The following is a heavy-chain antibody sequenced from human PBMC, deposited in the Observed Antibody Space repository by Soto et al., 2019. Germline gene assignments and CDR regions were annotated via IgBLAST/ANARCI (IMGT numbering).Heavy chain of an antibody. CDR1: GYTFTGYY. Sequence: ASVKVSCKASGYTFTGYYMHWVRQAPGQGLEWMGWINPNSGGTNYAQKFQGRVTMTRDTSISTAYMELSRLRSDDTAVYYCAREVLLIAVTNWFYPWGQGTLVTVSS. CDR3: AREVLLIAVTNWFYP. V-gene: IGHV1-2*02. D-gene: IGHD2-15*01. CDR2: INPNSGGT. J-gene: IGHJ5*02.